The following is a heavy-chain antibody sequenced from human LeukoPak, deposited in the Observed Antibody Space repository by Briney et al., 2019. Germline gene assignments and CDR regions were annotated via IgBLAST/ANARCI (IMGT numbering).Heavy chain of an antibody. D-gene: IGHD3-22*01. CDR1: GFTFSSYS. CDR2: IRYDGSNK. V-gene: IGHV3-30*02. J-gene: IGHJ4*02. CDR3: AKEGDSSGYYYEPDY. Sequence: GGSLRLSCAASGFTFSSYSMNWVRQAPAKGLEWVAFIRYDGSNKYYADSVKGRFTISRDNSKNTLYLQMNSLRAEDTAVYYCAKEGDSSGYYYEPDYWGQGALVTVSS.